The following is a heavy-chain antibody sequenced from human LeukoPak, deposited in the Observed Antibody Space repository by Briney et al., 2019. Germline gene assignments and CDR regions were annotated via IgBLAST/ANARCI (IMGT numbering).Heavy chain of an antibody. Sequence: PGGSLRLSCAASGFTFSSYWMHWVRQVPGKGLVWVSRVNSDGSSTNYADSVKGRFTISRDNAKNSLYLQMNSLRAEDTAMYYCARDYCSGGTCFDGYWGQGTLVTVSS. CDR2: VNSDGSST. V-gene: IGHV3-74*01. CDR3: ARDYCSGGTCFDGY. D-gene: IGHD2-15*01. J-gene: IGHJ4*02. CDR1: GFTFSSYW.